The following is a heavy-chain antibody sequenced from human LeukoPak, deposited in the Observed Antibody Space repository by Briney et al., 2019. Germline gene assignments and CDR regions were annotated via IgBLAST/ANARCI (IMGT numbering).Heavy chain of an antibody. V-gene: IGHV4-30-2*01. CDR2: IYNSGNT. CDR3: ARGSCSGGTCYLFGP. Sequence: SETLSLTCAVFGGSITSGGYSWSWIRQPPGKGLEWIAYIYNSGNTYYNPSLKSRVTISVDRSKNQFSLKLSSVTAADTAVYYCARGSCSGGTCYLFGPWGQGTLVTVSS. CDR1: GGSITSGGYS. J-gene: IGHJ5*02. D-gene: IGHD2-15*01.